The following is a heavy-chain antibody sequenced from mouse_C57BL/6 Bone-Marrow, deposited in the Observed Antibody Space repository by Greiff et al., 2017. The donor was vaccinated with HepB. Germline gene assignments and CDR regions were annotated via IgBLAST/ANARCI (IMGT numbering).Heavy chain of an antibody. CDR2: ISNGGGST. D-gene: IGHD2-3*01. CDR1: GFTFSDYY. J-gene: IGHJ4*01. CDR3: ARDDGYYPHAMDY. V-gene: IGHV5-12*01. Sequence: VQRVESGGGLVQPGGSLKLSCAASGFTFSDYYMYWVRQTPEKRLEWVAYISNGGGSTYYPDTVKGRFTISRDNAKNTLYLQMSRLKSEDTAMYYCARDDGYYPHAMDYWGQGTSVTVSS.